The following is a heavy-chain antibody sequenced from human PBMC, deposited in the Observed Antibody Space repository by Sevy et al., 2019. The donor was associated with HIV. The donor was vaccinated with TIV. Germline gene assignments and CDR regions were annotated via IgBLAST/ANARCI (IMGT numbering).Heavy chain of an antibody. J-gene: IGHJ6*02. Sequence: SVKVSCKASGGTFSSYAISWVRQAPGQGLEWMGGIIPIFGTANYAQKFQGRVTITADESTSTAYMELSSLRSEDTAVYYCAREGEAYCGGDCSHYYYYGMDVWGQGTTVTVSS. CDR1: GGTFSSYA. CDR3: AREGEAYCGGDCSHYYYYGMDV. D-gene: IGHD2-21*02. CDR2: IIPIFGTA. V-gene: IGHV1-69*13.